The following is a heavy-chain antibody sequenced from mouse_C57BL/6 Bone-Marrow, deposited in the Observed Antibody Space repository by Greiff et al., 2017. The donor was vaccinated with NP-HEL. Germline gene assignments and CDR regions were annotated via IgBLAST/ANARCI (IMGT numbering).Heavy chain of an antibody. CDR3: ANYDGSFAY. J-gene: IGHJ3*01. CDR2: INPSSGYT. Sequence: QVQLKESGAELARPGASVKMSCKASGYTFTSYTMHWVKQRPGQGLEWIGYINPSSGYTKYNQKFKDKATLTADKSSSTAYMQLSSLTSEDSAVYYCANYDGSFAYWGQGTLVTVSA. D-gene: IGHD2-3*01. CDR1: GYTFTSYT. V-gene: IGHV1-4*01.